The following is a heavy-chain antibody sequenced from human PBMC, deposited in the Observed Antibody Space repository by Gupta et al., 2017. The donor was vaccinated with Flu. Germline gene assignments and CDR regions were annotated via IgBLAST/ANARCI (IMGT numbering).Heavy chain of an antibody. V-gene: IGHV4-31*03. Sequence: QVQLQASGPGLVKSSQTLSLTCTVSADSTSSGSYYWSWIRQHPGKGLEWIGYIYYSGDTYYNPSLKSRLTISVDTTKNHFSLKLSSVTAADTAVYYCARAAGSAGWFDPWGQGTLVTVSS. CDR2: IYYSGDT. CDR3: ARAAGSAGWFDP. D-gene: IGHD6-19*01. J-gene: IGHJ5*02. CDR1: ADSTSSGSYY.